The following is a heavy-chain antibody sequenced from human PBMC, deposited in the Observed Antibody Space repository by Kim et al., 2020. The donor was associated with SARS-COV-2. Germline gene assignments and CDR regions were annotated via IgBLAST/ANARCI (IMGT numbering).Heavy chain of an antibody. J-gene: IGHJ3*02. V-gene: IGHV1-46*01. Sequence: QKFQGRVTMTRDTSTSTVYMELSSLRSEDTAVYYCARQMSYYDSSGLGDIWGQGTMVTVSS. CDR3: ARQMSYYDSSGLGDI. D-gene: IGHD3-22*01.